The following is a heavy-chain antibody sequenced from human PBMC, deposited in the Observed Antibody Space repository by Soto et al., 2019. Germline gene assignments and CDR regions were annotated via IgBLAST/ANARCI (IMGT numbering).Heavy chain of an antibody. Sequence: GGSLRLSCAASGFTFSRYAMSWVRQARGKGLEWVSSISSSSSYIYYADSVKGRFTISRDNAKNSLYLQMNSLRAEDTAVYYCARAVDCSSTSCYKDAFDIWGQGTMVTVSS. D-gene: IGHD2-2*01. V-gene: IGHV3-21*01. CDR1: GFTFSRYA. J-gene: IGHJ3*02. CDR3: ARAVDCSSTSCYKDAFDI. CDR2: ISSSSSYI.